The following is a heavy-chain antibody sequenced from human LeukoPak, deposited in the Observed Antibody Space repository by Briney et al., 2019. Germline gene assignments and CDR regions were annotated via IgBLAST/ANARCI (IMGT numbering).Heavy chain of an antibody. J-gene: IGHJ4*02. CDR3: AKGARESYYFDY. V-gene: IGHV3-23*01. CDR2: ISGSGGNT. CDR1: GFTFSSNA. D-gene: IGHD3-10*01. Sequence: GGSLRLSCAASGFTFSSNAMSWVRRAPGKGLEWVSTISGSGGNTYYADSVKGRFTISRDNSKNTLYLQMSGLRAEATAVYYCAKGARESYYFDYWGQGTLVTVSS.